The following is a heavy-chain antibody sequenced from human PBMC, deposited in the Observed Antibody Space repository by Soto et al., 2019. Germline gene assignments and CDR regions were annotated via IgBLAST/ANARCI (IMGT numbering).Heavy chain of an antibody. V-gene: IGHV3-11*05. CDR1: GCTFSDYY. CDR2: ISSSSSYT. CDR3: ARDHYGPGWFDP. Sequence: GGPLRLSWAAAGCTFSDYYMSWISQAPGKGLEWVSYISSSSSYTNYADSVKGRFTISRDNAKNSLYLQMNSLRAEDTAVYYCARDHYGPGWFDPWGQGTLVTVSS. D-gene: IGHD3-10*01. J-gene: IGHJ5*02.